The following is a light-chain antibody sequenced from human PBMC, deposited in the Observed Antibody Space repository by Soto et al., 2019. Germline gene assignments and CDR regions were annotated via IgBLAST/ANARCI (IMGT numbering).Light chain of an antibody. CDR2: SNN. CDR3: AAWDDSLPSVV. V-gene: IGLV1-47*01. CDR1: SSNFGRNY. Sequence: QSVLTQPPSASGTPGQRGTISCSGSSSNFGRNYVCWYHQHPEAAPRLLMYSNNKRPSGVPDRFSGSKSGTSASLAISGLRSEDEADYYCAAWDDSLPSVVFGGGTKVTVL. J-gene: IGLJ2*01.